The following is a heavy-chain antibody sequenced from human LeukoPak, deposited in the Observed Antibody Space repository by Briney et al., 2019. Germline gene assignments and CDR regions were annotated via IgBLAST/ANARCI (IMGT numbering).Heavy chain of an antibody. V-gene: IGHV4-4*07. CDR3: ARLQRYSSSFYGDQIGANFWFDP. CDR1: GGSISSYY. D-gene: IGHD6-13*01. J-gene: IGHJ5*02. CDR2: IYISGSGST. Sequence: PSETLSLTCTVSGGSISSYYWSWIRQPAGKGLEWIGRIYISGSGSTNYNPSLKSRVTMSVDTSKNQFSLKLSSVTAADTAVYYCARLQRYSSSFYGDQIGANFWFDPWGQGTLVTVSS.